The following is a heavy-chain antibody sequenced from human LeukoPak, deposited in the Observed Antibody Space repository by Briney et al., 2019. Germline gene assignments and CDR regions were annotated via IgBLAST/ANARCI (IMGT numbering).Heavy chain of an antibody. CDR3: ARVLEGSSGQHSYFDL. Sequence: SETLRLTCAVYGGSFSGYYWSWIRQPPGKGLEWIGEINHSGSTNYNPSLKSRVAISVDTSKNQFSLRLSSVTAADTAVYYCARVLEGSSGQHSYFDLWGRDTLV. J-gene: IGHJ2*01. V-gene: IGHV4-34*01. CDR2: INHSGST. D-gene: IGHD6-19*01. CDR1: GGSFSGYY.